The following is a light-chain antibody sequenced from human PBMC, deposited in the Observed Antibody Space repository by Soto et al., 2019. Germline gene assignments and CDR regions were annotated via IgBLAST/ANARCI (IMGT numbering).Light chain of an antibody. V-gene: IGKV3-15*01. J-gene: IGKJ5*01. CDR1: QSVSSN. CDR2: GAS. CDR3: QQRSNWPPIT. Sequence: EIVMTQSPATLSVSPGERATLSCRASQSVSSNLVWYQQKPGQAPRLLIYGASTRATGIPARFSGSGSGTEFTLTISSLEPEDFAVYYCQQRSNWPPITFGHGTRLEIK.